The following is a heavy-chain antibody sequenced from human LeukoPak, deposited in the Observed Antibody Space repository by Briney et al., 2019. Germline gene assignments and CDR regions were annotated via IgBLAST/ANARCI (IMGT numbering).Heavy chain of an antibody. J-gene: IGHJ4*02. Sequence: SETLSLTCTVSGASINTYYWSWIRQPPGKGLEWIGYIYYSGSTNYNPSLKSRVTISVDTSKNQFSLKLSSVTAADTAVYYCARRMAKGLGGFDYWGQGTLVTVSS. V-gene: IGHV4-59*08. CDR3: ARRMAKGLGGFDY. CDR2: IYYSGST. CDR1: GASINTYY. D-gene: IGHD5-24*01.